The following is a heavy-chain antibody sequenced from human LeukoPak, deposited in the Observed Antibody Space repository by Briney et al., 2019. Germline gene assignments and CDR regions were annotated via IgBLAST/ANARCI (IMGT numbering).Heavy chain of an antibody. J-gene: IGHJ4*02. V-gene: IGHV1-69*06. D-gene: IGHD6-19*01. CDR3: ARGGKQWRGGNYFDS. Sequence: GASVKVSCKASGGTFSSYAINWVRQAPGQGLEWMGGIIIFFGPANYAQNFQGRVTITADKSTSTAYMELSNLRSEDTAVYYCARGGKQWRGGNYFDSWGQGTLVAVSS. CDR1: GGTFSSYA. CDR2: IIIFFGPA.